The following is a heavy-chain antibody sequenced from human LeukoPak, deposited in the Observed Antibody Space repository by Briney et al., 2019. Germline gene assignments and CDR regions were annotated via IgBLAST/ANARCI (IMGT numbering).Heavy chain of an antibody. V-gene: IGHV3-30-3*01. Sequence: GGSLRLSCAASGFTFSSYAMHWVRQAPGKGVEWGAVISYDGSNKYYADSVKGRSTISRDNSKNTLYLQMNSLRAEDTAVYYCAREESSKDDAFDIWGQGTMVTVSS. CDR3: AREESSKDDAFDI. CDR1: GFTFSSYA. J-gene: IGHJ3*02. CDR2: ISYDGSNK. D-gene: IGHD2-2*01.